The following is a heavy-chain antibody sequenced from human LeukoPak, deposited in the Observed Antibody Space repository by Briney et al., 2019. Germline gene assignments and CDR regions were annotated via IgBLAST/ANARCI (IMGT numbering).Heavy chain of an antibody. J-gene: IGHJ4*02. CDR1: GFTFSSYA. Sequence: GGSLRLSCAAAGFTFSSYAMSWVRQAPGKGLEWVSAISGSGGSTYYADSVKGRFTISRDNSKNTLYLQMNSLRAEDTAVYYCAKDVVSGDYSYFDYWGQGTLVTVSS. CDR2: ISGSGGST. CDR3: AKDVVSGDYSYFDY. V-gene: IGHV3-23*01. D-gene: IGHD4-17*01.